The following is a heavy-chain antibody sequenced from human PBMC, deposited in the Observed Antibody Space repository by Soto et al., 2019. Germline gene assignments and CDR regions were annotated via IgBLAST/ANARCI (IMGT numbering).Heavy chain of an antibody. J-gene: IGHJ4*02. D-gene: IGHD3-10*01. CDR1: GFTFSSYA. Sequence: GGSLRLSCAASGFTFSSYAMSWVRQAPGKGLEWVSVISGSGGTTYYADSVKGRFTISRDNSKNTLYLQMNSLRAEDTAVYYCAKPSGSYYRGFDYWGQGTLVTVSS. CDR3: AKPSGSYYRGFDY. V-gene: IGHV3-23*01. CDR2: ISGSGGTT.